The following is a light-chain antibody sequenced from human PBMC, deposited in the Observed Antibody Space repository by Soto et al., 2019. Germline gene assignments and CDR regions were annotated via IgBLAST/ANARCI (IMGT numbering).Light chain of an antibody. Sequence: QSVLTQPRSVSGSPGQSVTISCTGTSSDVGGYNYVSWYQQHPGKAPKLMIYDVSKRPSGVPDRFSGSKSGNTASLTISGLQAEDEADYYSCSYAGSYVVFGGGTKVTVL. V-gene: IGLV2-11*01. CDR3: CSYAGSYVV. CDR2: DVS. J-gene: IGLJ2*01. CDR1: SSDVGGYNY.